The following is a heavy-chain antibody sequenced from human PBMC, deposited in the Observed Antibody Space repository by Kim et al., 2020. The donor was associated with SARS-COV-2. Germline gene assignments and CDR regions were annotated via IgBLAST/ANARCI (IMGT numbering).Heavy chain of an antibody. Sequence: GGSLRLSCAASGFTFSSYAMSWVRQAPGKGLEWVSAISGSGGSTYYADSVKGRFTISRDNSKNTLYLQMNSLRAEDTAVYYCAKGYYGSGSYYPGAFDIWGQGTMVTVSS. CDR1: GFTFSSYA. V-gene: IGHV3-23*01. CDR2: ISGSGGST. D-gene: IGHD3-10*01. J-gene: IGHJ3*02. CDR3: AKGYYGSGSYYPGAFDI.